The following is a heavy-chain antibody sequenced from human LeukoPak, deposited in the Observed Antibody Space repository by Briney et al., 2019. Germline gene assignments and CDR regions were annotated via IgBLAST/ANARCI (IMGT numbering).Heavy chain of an antibody. J-gene: IGHJ3*02. Sequence: PSETLSLTCTVSGGSISSYYWSWIRQPPGKGLEWIGYIYYSGSTNYNPSLKSRVTISVDTSKNQFSLKLSSVTAADTAVYYCARLLVVTEGSAFDIRGQGTMVTVSS. CDR3: ARLLVVTEGSAFDI. CDR2: IYYSGST. V-gene: IGHV4-59*01. CDR1: GGSISSYY. D-gene: IGHD2-21*02.